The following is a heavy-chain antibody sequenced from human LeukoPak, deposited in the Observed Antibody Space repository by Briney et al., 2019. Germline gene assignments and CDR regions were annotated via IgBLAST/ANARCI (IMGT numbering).Heavy chain of an antibody. CDR1: GFTFDDYT. CDR3: AKDSMVRGVDGPGGY. J-gene: IGHJ4*02. V-gene: IGHV3-43*01. Sequence: GGSLRLSCAASGFTFDDYTMHWVRQAPGKGLEWVSLFSWDGGSTYYADSVKGRFTISRDNSKNSLYLQMNSLRTEDTALCYCAKDSMVRGVDGPGGYWGQGTLVTVSS. CDR2: FSWDGGST. D-gene: IGHD3-10*01.